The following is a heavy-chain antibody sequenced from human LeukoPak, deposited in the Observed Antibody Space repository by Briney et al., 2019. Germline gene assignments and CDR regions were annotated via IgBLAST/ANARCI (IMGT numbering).Heavy chain of an antibody. J-gene: IGHJ3*02. Sequence: PGGSLRLSCAASGFTFSTYWMFWVRQAPGKGLVWVSRINGDGSSISYADSVKGRFTTSRDNAKNTLYLQMNSLRAEDTAVYYCARGVPPDIWGQGTLVTVSS. CDR2: INGDGSSI. D-gene: IGHD3-10*01. V-gene: IGHV3-74*01. CDR3: ARGVPPDI. CDR1: GFTFSTYW.